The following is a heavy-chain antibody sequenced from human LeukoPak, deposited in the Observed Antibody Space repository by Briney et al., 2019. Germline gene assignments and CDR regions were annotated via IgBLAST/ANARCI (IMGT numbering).Heavy chain of an antibody. J-gene: IGHJ1*01. Sequence: QTVGSLRLSCAASGFSFSNYGMNWVRQAPGKGLEWVSGISRSGDTTYYAASVKGRFTISRDNSEHTLFLQMDSLRADDTAVYFCARNRPAGYDCDYGFELQHWGQGTLVTVSS. CDR2: ISRSGDTT. CDR3: ARNRPAGYDCDYGFELQH. CDR1: GFSFSNYG. D-gene: IGHD4/OR15-4a*01. V-gene: IGHV3-23*01.